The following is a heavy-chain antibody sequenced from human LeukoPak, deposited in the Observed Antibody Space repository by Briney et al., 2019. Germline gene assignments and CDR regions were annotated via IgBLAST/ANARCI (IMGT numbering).Heavy chain of an antibody. CDR1: GFTFSSYG. D-gene: IGHD1-26*01. V-gene: IGHV3-33*01. CDR3: ARRRSGSYVIDY. Sequence: GRPLRLSCAASGFTFSSYGMHWVRQAPGKGLEWVAVIWYDGSNKYYADSVKGRFTISRDNSKNTLYLQMNSLRAEDTAVYYCARRRSGSYVIDYWGQGTLVTVSS. J-gene: IGHJ4*02. CDR2: IWYDGSNK.